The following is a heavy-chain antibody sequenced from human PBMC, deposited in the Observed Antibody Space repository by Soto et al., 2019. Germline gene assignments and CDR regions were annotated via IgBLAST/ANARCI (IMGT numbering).Heavy chain of an antibody. D-gene: IGHD3-9*01. Sequence: ESGGGVVQPGRSLRLSCAASGFTFSSYGMHWVRQAPGKGLEWVAVIWYDGSNKYYADSVKGRFTISRDNSKNTLYLQMNSLRAEDTAVYYCARNDILTGYRYYYYYGMDVWGQGTTVTVSS. CDR2: IWYDGSNK. V-gene: IGHV3-33*01. CDR1: GFTFSSYG. CDR3: ARNDILTGYRYYYYYGMDV. J-gene: IGHJ6*02.